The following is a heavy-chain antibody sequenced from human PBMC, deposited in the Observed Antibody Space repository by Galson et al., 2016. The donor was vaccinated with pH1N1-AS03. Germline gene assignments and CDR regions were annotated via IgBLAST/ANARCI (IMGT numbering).Heavy chain of an antibody. CDR3: ARGYCSTMGCQWGFDF. Sequence: SVKVSCKASGYTFTSYGISWVRQAPGQGLEWMGWISGDNGNTNYAQKFQGRVTMTTDTSTSTAYMELRSLRSDDTAVFYWARGYCSTMGCQWGFDFWGQGTLVTVSS. V-gene: IGHV1-18*04. CDR2: ISGDNGNT. CDR1: GYTFTSYG. J-gene: IGHJ4*02. D-gene: IGHD2-2*01.